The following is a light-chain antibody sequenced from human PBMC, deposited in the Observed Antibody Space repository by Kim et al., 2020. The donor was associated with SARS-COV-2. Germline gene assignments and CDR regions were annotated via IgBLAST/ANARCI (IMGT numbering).Light chain of an antibody. CDR2: EVS. Sequence: QSALTQPPSASGSPGQSVTISCTGTSSDVGGYNYVSWYQQHPGKAPKLMIYEVSKRPSGVPDRFSGSKSGNTASLTVSGLQAEDEADYYCCSYAGSNSLWVFGGGTQLTVL. V-gene: IGLV2-8*01. J-gene: IGLJ2*01. CDR1: SSDVGGYNY. CDR3: CSYAGSNSLWV.